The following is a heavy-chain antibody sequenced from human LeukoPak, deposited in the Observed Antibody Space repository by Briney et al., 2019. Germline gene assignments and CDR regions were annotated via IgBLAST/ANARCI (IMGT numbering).Heavy chain of an antibody. D-gene: IGHD6-19*01. J-gene: IGHJ4*02. CDR3: AGTFGYSSGEGY. CDR2: IIPIFGTA. CDR1: GGTFSSYA. Sequence: SVTVSCKASGGTFSSYAINWVRQAPGQGLEWMGGIIPIFGTANYAQKFQGRVTITADESTSTAYMEVSSLSSEATAVYYCAGTFGYSSGEGYWGQGTLVTVSS. V-gene: IGHV1-69*13.